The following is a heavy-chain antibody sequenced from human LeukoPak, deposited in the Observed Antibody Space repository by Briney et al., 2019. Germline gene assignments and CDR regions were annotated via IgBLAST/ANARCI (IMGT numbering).Heavy chain of an antibody. CDR3: ARDQWVFGEYYFDY. D-gene: IGHD3-10*02. V-gene: IGHV1-18*01. CDR1: GYNFITYG. Sequence: AASVKVSCKASGYNFITYGITWVRQAPGQGLEWMGSISGYNGNTNYAQMLQGRVTMSTDTSTSTAYMELRSLRSDDTAVYYCARDQWVFGEYYFDYWGQGTLVTVSS. J-gene: IGHJ4*02. CDR2: ISGYNGNT.